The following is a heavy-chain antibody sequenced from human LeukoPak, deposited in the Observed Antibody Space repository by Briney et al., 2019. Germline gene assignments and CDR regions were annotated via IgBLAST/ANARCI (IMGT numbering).Heavy chain of an antibody. J-gene: IGHJ4*02. D-gene: IGHD3-3*01. CDR1: GFTFSSYS. Sequence: KPGGSLRLSCAASGFTFSSYSMNWVRQAPGKGLEWVSSISSSSSYIYYADSVKGRFTIARDNAKNSVYLEMNSLRADDTAVYYCARSARLMKGVVEVTALDDWGQGTLVTVSS. CDR3: ARSARLMKGVVEVTALDD. V-gene: IGHV3-21*01. CDR2: ISSSSSYI.